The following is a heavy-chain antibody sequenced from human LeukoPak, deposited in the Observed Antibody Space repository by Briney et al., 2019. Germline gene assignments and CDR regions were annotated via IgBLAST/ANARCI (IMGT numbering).Heavy chain of an antibody. V-gene: IGHV4-39*07. D-gene: IGHD6-13*01. Sequence: SETLSLTCTVSGGSINSSSYYWGWIRQPPGKGLEWIGSIYYSGSTYYNPSLKSRVTISVDTSKNQFSLKLSSVTAADTAVYYCARANLLDSSSGDYFDYWGQGTLVTVSS. J-gene: IGHJ4*02. CDR2: IYYSGST. CDR1: GGSINSSSYY. CDR3: ARANLLDSSSGDYFDY.